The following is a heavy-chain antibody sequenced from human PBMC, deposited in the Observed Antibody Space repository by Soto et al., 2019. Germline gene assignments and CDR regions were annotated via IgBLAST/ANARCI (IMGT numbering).Heavy chain of an antibody. V-gene: IGHV1-24*01. Sequence: ASVKVSCKVSGYTLTELSMHWVRQAPGKGLEWVGGFDPEDGETIYAQKFQGRVTMTEDTSTDTAYMELSSLRSEDTAVYYCATGRYDFWSGYRRYAFDIWGQGTMVTVSS. CDR3: ATGRYDFWSGYRRYAFDI. CDR2: FDPEDGET. D-gene: IGHD3-3*01. CDR1: GYTLTELS. J-gene: IGHJ3*02.